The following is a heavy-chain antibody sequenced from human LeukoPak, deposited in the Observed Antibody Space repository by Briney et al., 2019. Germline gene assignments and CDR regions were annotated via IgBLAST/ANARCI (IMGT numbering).Heavy chain of an antibody. CDR1: GGSFSGYY. CDR3: ARGVAPTDYYYMDV. J-gene: IGHJ6*03. Sequence: SETLSLTCAVYGGSFSGYYWSWIRQPPGKGLEWIGEISHSGSTNYNPSLKSRVTMSVDTSKNQFSLKLSSVTAADTAVYYCARGVAPTDYYYMDVWGKGTTVTVSS. V-gene: IGHV4-34*01. CDR2: ISHSGST. D-gene: IGHD2-21*01.